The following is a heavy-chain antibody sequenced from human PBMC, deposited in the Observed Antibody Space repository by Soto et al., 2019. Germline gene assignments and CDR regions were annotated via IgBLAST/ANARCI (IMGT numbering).Heavy chain of an antibody. CDR2: IIPIFGTA. J-gene: IGHJ5*02. D-gene: IGHD3-3*01. CDR3: AGGGTRITIFGVVTYNWFDP. V-gene: IGHV1-69*01. CDR1: GGTFSSYA. Sequence: QVQLVQSGAEVKKPGSSVKVSCKASGGTFSSYAISWVRQAPGQGLEWMGGIIPIFGTANYAQKFQGRVTITADESTGTAYMELSSLRSEDTAVYYCAGGGTRITIFGVVTYNWFDPWGQGTLVTVSS.